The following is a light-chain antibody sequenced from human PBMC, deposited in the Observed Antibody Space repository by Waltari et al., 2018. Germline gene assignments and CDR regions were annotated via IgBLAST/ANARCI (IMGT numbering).Light chain of an antibody. Sequence: EKVMTQSPATLSVSPGERATLSCRASQSVSNHLAWYQQRPGQAPRLRIYAASSWAAGVPARFSCSGSGTEFTLTIDSLQSEDFAVYFCQQYNSWPFTFGPGTQVDIK. CDR1: QSVSNH. CDR2: AAS. CDR3: QQYNSWPFT. J-gene: IGKJ3*01. V-gene: IGKV3-15*01.